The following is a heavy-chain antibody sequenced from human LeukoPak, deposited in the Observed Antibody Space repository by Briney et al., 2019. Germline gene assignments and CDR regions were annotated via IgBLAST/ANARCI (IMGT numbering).Heavy chain of an antibody. V-gene: IGHV4-34*01. J-gene: IGHJ5*02. CDR3: ARGEDYGDYVGWFDP. D-gene: IGHD4-17*01. CDR1: GGSFSGYY. CDR2: INHSGST. Sequence: PSETLSLTCAVYGGSFSGYYWSWIRQPPGKGLEWIGEINHSGSTNYNPSLKSRVTISVDTSKNQFFLKLSSVTAADTAVYYCARGEDYGDYVGWFDPWGQGTLVTVSS.